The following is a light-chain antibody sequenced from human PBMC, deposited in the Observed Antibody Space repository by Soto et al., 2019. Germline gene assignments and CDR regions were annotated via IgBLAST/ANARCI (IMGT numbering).Light chain of an antibody. J-gene: IGLJ1*01. Sequence: QSLLTQPPSASGSPGHSLTIACTGTNRNVGGYNYVSWYQQHPGKAPKLMIYEVSKRPSGVPDRFSGSKSGNTAYLTIYGLQVEDEVEYFCFSFTTTSTHVCGNGTKVTVL. CDR3: FSFTTTSTHV. CDR2: EVS. V-gene: IGLV2-8*01. CDR1: NRNVGGYNY.